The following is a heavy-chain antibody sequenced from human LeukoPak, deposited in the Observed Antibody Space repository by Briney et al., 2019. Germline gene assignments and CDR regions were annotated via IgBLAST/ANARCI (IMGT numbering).Heavy chain of an antibody. CDR3: VKEGTAHVSSWYDY. CDR2: VSSDGIVQ. V-gene: IGHV3-30*18. D-gene: IGHD6-13*01. CDR1: GFTFSNYG. Sequence: SGGSLRLSCATSGFTFSNYGIHWVRQAPGKGLEWVAVVSSDGIVQHYADSVKGRFTISRDNSKKTLYLQMKSLRVDDAAVYHCVKEGTAHVSSWYDYWGQGTLVTVSS. J-gene: IGHJ4*02.